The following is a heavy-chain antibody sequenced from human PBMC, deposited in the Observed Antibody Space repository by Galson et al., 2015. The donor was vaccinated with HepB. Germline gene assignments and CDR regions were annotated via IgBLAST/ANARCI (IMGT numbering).Heavy chain of an antibody. CDR1: GFTVGSSF. D-gene: IGHD3-22*01. J-gene: IGHJ4*02. CDR3: ARDSRGFKYGYSFDY. CDR2: VYSGGSK. V-gene: IGHV3-66*01. Sequence: FLRLSCAGSGFTVGSSFMNWVRQAPGKGLEWVAVVYSGGSKHYAESVKGRFSISRDNSKNTVDLQMNSLRAEDTAVYFCARDSRGFKYGYSFDYWGQGTQVTVSS.